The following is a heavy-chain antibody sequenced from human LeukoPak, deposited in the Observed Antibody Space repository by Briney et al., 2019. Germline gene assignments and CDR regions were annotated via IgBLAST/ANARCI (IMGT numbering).Heavy chain of an antibody. J-gene: IGHJ6*02. CDR3: ARAPAITGTTYSYYGMDV. CDR2: MNPNSGNT. V-gene: IGHV1-8*02. D-gene: IGHD1-20*01. Sequence: ASVKVSCKASGYTFTSYYMHWVRQATGQGLEWMGWMNPNSGNTGYAQKFQGRVTMTRNTSISTAYMELSSLRSEDTAVYYCARAPAITGTTYSYYGMDVWGQGTTVTVSS. CDR1: GYTFTSYY.